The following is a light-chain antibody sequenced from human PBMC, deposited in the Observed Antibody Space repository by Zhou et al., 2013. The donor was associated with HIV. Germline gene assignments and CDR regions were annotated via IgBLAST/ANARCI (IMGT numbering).Light chain of an antibody. CDR1: QSISRY. V-gene: IGKV1-39*01. CDR3: QQAYIFPRT. Sequence: DIQMTQSPSSLSASVGDRVTITCQASQSISRYLNWYQQKPGRAPELLIYAASSLQSGVPSRFSGSGSGTDFTLTISDLQPEDVATYYCQQAYIFPRTFGPGTKVDIK. J-gene: IGKJ3*01. CDR2: AAS.